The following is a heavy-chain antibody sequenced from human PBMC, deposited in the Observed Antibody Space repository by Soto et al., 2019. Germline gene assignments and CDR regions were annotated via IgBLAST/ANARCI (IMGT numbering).Heavy chain of an antibody. CDR3: ARDLLLQYYGSGDYTPWGPY. J-gene: IGHJ4*02. V-gene: IGHV1-69*06. CDR1: GGTFSSYA. D-gene: IGHD3-3*01. Sequence: QVQLVQSGAEVKKPGSSVKVSCKASGGTFSSYAISWVRQAPGQGLEWMGGIIPIFGTANYAQKFQGRVTITADKSTSTAYMELSSLRSEDTAVYYCARDLLLQYYGSGDYTPWGPYWGQGAPVTVSS. CDR2: IIPIFGTA.